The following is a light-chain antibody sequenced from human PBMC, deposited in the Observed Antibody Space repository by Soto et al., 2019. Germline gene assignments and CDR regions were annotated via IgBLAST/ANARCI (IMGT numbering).Light chain of an antibody. V-gene: IGKV1-39*01. J-gene: IGKJ1*01. CDR1: QTISRY. CDR2: AAS. Sequence: DIQMSQSPSSLSASVRDRVTITCRASQTISRYLNWYQQKPGKAPKVLISAASRLQSGVSSRFSGSGSGTHFALTISNLQPEDFATYYCQQGYTTLWTFGQGTKVELK. CDR3: QQGYTTLWT.